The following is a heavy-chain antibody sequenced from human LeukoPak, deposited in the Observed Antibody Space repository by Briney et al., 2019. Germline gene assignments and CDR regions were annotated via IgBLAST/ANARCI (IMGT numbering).Heavy chain of an antibody. D-gene: IGHD4-11*01. CDR2: IDANNGDT. CDR3: ARDPSSVTLYFFDY. Sequence: ASVKVSCTASGYTFRGNYIHWLRQAPGQGLEWMGWIDANNGDTKSAQKFQGRVTMSRDTSISTAYMDLSSLSPDDAAVYYCARDPSSVTLYFFDYWGQGTLVTVSS. CDR1: GYTFRGNY. J-gene: IGHJ4*02. V-gene: IGHV1-2*02.